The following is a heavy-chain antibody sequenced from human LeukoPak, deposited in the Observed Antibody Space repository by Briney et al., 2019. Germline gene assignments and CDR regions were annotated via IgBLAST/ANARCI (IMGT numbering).Heavy chain of an antibody. D-gene: IGHD1-20*01. CDR2: IIPIFGTA. CDR1: GGTFSSYA. V-gene: IGHV1-69*05. Sequence: SVKVSCKASGGTFSSYAISWVRQAPGQGLERMGGIIPIFGTANYAQKFQGRVTITTDESTSTAYVELSSLRSEDTAVYYCARGPYNWNGGCYFDYWGQGTLVTVSS. J-gene: IGHJ4*02. CDR3: ARGPYNWNGGCYFDY.